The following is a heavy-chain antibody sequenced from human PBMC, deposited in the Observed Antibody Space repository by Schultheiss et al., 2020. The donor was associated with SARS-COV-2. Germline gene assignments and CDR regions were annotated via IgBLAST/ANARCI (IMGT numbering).Heavy chain of an antibody. CDR3: ARFPDYLYCSSTSCYGNYYYGMDV. CDR2: FDYSGST. V-gene: IGHV4-59*12. D-gene: IGHD2-2*01. Sequence: SETLSLTCTVSGGSISSYYWGWIRQPPGKELEWIGSFDYSGSTNYNPSLKSRVTISVDTSKNQFSLKLSSVTAADTAVYYCARFPDYLYCSSTSCYGNYYYGMDVWGQGTTVTVSS. CDR1: GGSISSYY. J-gene: IGHJ6*02.